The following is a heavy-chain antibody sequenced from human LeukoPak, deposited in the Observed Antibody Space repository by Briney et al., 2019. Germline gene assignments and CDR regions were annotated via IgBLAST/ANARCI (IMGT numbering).Heavy chain of an antibody. CDR3: TRESWNYGYYYYGMDV. CDR1: GFTFGDYA. J-gene: IGHJ6*02. Sequence: GGSLRLSCTASGFTFGDYAMSWFRQAPGKGLEWGGFIRSKAYGGTTEYTASVKGRFTISRDDSKSIAYLQMNSLKTEDTAVYYCTRESWNYGYYYYGMDVWGQGTTVTVSS. CDR2: IRSKAYGGTT. D-gene: IGHD1-7*01. V-gene: IGHV3-49*01.